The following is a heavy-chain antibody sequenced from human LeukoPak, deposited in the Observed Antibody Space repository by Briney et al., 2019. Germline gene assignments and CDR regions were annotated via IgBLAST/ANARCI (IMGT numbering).Heavy chain of an antibody. D-gene: IGHD2-2*01. CDR1: GLTVRTSS. J-gene: IGHJ1*01. CDR2: IYSSGST. Sequence: GGSLRLSCATSGLTVRTSSISWVRQAPGKGLEWVAVIYSSGSTYYEDSVNGRCTISRDTSKSSMYLQMDHLRAEDTAVYYCASAREYCISSNCYEYFQNWGQGTLVTVSS. V-gene: IGHV3-53*01. CDR3: ASAREYCISSNCYEYFQN.